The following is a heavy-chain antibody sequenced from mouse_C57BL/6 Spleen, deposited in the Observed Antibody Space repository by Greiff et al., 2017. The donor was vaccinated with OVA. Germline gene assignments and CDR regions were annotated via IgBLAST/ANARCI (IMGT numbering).Heavy chain of an antibody. D-gene: IGHD2-4*01. CDR3: ASHDYVY. J-gene: IGHJ3*01. V-gene: IGHV5-6*01. CDR1: GFTFSSYG. Sequence: EVKLVESGGDLVKPGGSLKLSCAASGFTFSSYGMSWVRQTPDKRLEWVATISSGGSYTYYPDSVKGRFTISRDNAKYTLYLQMSSLKSEDTAMYYCASHDYVYWGQGTLVTVSA. CDR2: ISSGGSYT.